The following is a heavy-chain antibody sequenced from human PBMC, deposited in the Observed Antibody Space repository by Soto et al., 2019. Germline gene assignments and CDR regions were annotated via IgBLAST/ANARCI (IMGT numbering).Heavy chain of an antibody. Sequence: QVLLVQSGAEVKKPGASVKVSCKTSGYTLTNYYMHWVRQAPGQGLEWMGIMNPSGGTLSDAQKCQGRXTXTXXTSTSTVYMELSSLTPEDTAVYYCARGGSSGDYLSFAWFDSWGQGTLVTVSS. CDR2: MNPSGGTL. CDR3: ARGGSSGDYLSFAWFDS. CDR1: GYTLTNYY. D-gene: IGHD4-17*01. V-gene: IGHV1-46*01. J-gene: IGHJ5*01.